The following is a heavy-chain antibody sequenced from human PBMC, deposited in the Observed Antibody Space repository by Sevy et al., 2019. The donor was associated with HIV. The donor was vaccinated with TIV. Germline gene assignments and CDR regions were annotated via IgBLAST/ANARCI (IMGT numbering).Heavy chain of an antibody. CDR3: AATREYYYGNSGYFDY. V-gene: IGHV1-24*01. D-gene: IGHD3-22*01. CDR2: FDPDDGER. CDR1: GYTLTKLS. J-gene: IGHJ4*02. Sequence: ASVKVSGKVSGYTLTKLSMHWVRQAPGKGLEWMGSFDPDDGERIYAQNFQGRVTMSEDTSTDTAYMDLSSLRSDDTAVYFCAATREYYYGNSGYFDYWGQGTLVTVSS.